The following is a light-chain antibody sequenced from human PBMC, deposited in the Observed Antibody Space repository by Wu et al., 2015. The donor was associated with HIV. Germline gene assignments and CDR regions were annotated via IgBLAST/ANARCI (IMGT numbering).Light chain of an antibody. J-gene: IGKJ1*01. V-gene: IGKV3-15*01. Sequence: EIVMTQSPATLSVSPGERVTVSCRASESIGSYLAWFQQKFGQAPRLLIYASSTRATGIPARFSGSGSGTEFTLTISSMQSEDFAVYFCHQYNNWPRTFGLGTKLEI. CDR2: ASS. CDR3: HQYNNWPRT. CDR1: ESIGSY.